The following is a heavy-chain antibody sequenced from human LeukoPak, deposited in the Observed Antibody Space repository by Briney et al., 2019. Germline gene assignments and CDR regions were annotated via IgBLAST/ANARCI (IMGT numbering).Heavy chain of an antibody. J-gene: IGHJ6*02. CDR1: GFTFSSYG. CDR2: ISYDGSNK. CDR3: SLSSVAVYGMDV. Sequence: GGSLRLSCAASGFTFSSYGMHWVRQAPGKGLERVAVISYDGSNKYYADSVKGRFTISRDNSKNTLYLQMNGLRAEDTAVYYCSLSSVAVYGMDVWGQGTTVTVSS. D-gene: IGHD2-21*01. V-gene: IGHV3-30*03.